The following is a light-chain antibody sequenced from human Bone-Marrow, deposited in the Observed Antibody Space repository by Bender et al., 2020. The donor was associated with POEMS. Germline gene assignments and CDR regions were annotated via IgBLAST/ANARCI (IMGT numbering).Light chain of an antibody. J-gene: IGLJ3*02. V-gene: IGLV1-36*01. Sequence: QSVVTQPPSLSEAPRQRVTISCSVSSSNIGNHGVNWYQQLPGEAPKLLNYYDDLLTPGVSDRFSASKSGTSASLAISELQSEDEALYYCSAWDDSLSGWVFGEGTKL. CDR2: YDD. CDR1: SSNIGNHG. CDR3: SAWDDSLSGWV.